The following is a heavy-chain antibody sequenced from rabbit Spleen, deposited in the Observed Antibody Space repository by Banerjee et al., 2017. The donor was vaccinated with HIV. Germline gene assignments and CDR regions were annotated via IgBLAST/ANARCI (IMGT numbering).Heavy chain of an antibody. CDR3: ARDLVAVIGWNFSL. J-gene: IGHJ4*01. CDR1: GDSFSRDYY. D-gene: IGHD1-1*01. V-gene: IGHV1S45*01. Sequence: QEQLGESGGDLVKPGASLPLTCTASGDSFSRDYYMCWVRQAPGKGLEWIACIDSGGSGFTYFASWAKGRFTISKPSSTTVTLQMTSLTAADTATYFCARDLVAVIGWNFSLWGPGTLVTVS. CDR2: IDSGGSGFT.